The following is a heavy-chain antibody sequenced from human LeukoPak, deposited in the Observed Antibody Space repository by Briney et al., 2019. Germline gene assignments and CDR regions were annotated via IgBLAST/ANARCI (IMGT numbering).Heavy chain of an antibody. J-gene: IGHJ3*02. CDR1: GYTFTGYY. CDR3: ARGVYDSSGLHDAFDI. D-gene: IGHD3-22*01. CDR2: INPNSGGT. Sequence: GASVKVSCKASGYTFTGYYMHWVRQAPGQGLEWMGWINPNSGGTNYAQKFQGRVTMTRDTSISTAYMELSRLRSDDTAVYYCARGVYDSSGLHDAFDIWGQGTMVTVSS. V-gene: IGHV1-2*02.